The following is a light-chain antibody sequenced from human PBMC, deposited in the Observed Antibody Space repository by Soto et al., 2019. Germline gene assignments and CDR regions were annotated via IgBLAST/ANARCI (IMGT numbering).Light chain of an antibody. Sequence: EIVLTQSPATLSLSPGERATLSCRASKSINNYLAWYQQKPGQAPRLLIYDASNSATGIPARLSGSGSGTDFTLTISSLEPEDLAVYYCQQRNGWPPITFGQGTRLDIK. V-gene: IGKV3-11*01. CDR2: DAS. CDR1: KSINNY. J-gene: IGKJ5*01. CDR3: QQRNGWPPIT.